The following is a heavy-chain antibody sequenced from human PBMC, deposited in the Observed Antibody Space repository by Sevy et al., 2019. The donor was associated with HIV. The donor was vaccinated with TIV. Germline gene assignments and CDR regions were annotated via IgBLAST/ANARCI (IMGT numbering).Heavy chain of an antibody. V-gene: IGHV3-11*01. CDR2: ISGSGSTI. Sequence: GGSLRLSCAASGFTLSDYYMSWIRQAPGKGLEWVSYISGSGSTIYYADSVNGRFTISRDNAKNSLSLQMNSLRAEDTAVYFCARDHVKDGDLGDYYYYAMDVWGQGTTVTVSS. D-gene: IGHD4-17*01. CDR3: ARDHVKDGDLGDYYYYAMDV. CDR1: GFTLSDYY. J-gene: IGHJ6*02.